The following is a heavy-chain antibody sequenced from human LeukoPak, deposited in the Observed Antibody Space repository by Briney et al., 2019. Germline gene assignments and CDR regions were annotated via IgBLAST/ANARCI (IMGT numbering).Heavy chain of an antibody. J-gene: IGHJ4*02. CDR3: AKELGKYYLDY. Sequence: PGGSLRLSCAASGFTFSSYAMSWVRQAPGKGLEWVAVISYDGNNKDYADSVKGRFTISRDNSKNMLYLQMNSLRAEDTAVYYCAKELGKYYLDYWGQGTLVTVSS. CDR1: GFTFSSYA. V-gene: IGHV3-30*18. D-gene: IGHD7-27*01. CDR2: ISYDGNNK.